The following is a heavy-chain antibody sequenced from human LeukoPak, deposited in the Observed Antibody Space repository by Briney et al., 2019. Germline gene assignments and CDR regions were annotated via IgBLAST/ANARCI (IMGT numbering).Heavy chain of an antibody. CDR3: ARGGGSGSYLYYYYYYGMDV. D-gene: IGHD3-10*01. J-gene: IGHJ6*02. Sequence: PSETLSLTCTVSGGSISSYYWSWIRQPPGKGLEWNGYIDYSGSTNYNPSLKSRVTISLDTSKNQFSLKMSSVTAADTAVYYCARGGGSGSYLYYYYYYGMDVWGQGTTVTVSS. CDR2: IDYSGST. V-gene: IGHV4-59*01. CDR1: GGSISSYY.